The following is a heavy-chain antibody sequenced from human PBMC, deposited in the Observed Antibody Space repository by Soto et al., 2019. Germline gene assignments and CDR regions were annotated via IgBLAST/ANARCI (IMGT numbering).Heavy chain of an antibody. V-gene: IGHV1-8*01. CDR3: ARETSGYYH. CDR2: MNPNSGNT. Sequence: QVQLVQSGAEVKKPGASVKVSCKASGYTFTSYDINWVRQATGQGLEWMGWMNPNSGNTGYAQKFQGRVTMTRNTPKSTAHLELSSPRSEETAVYYCARETSGYYHWGQGTLVTVSA. CDR1: GYTFTSYD. D-gene: IGHD3-22*01. J-gene: IGHJ5*02.